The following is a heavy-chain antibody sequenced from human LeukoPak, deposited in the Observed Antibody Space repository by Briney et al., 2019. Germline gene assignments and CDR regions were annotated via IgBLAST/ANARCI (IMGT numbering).Heavy chain of an antibody. Sequence: SETLSLTCAVSGGSISSSNWWSWVRQPPGKGLEWIGYIYHSGSGSTYYNPSLKSRVTISIDKSRNQFSLKLNSVTAADTAVYYCARINDFWSGPTLDVWGQGTTVTVSS. V-gene: IGHV4-4*02. J-gene: IGHJ6*02. CDR1: GGSISSSNW. D-gene: IGHD3-3*01. CDR3: ARINDFWSGPTLDV. CDR2: IYHSGSGST.